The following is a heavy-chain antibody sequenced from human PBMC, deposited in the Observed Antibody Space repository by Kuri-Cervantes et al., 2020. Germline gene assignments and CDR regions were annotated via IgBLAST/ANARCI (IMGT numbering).Heavy chain of an antibody. D-gene: IGHD6-19*01. CDR1: GFTFSNYG. J-gene: IGHJ1*01. Sequence: LSLTCAASGFTFSNYGMNWVRQAPGKGLEWVSSISSGSSYIYYADSVKGRFTISRDNANNSLYLQMNSLGAEDMAMYYCARGPSSGWQKSAEYFHYWGQGVLVTVSS. CDR3: ARGPSSGWQKSAEYFHY. CDR2: ISSGSSYI. V-gene: IGHV3-21*01.